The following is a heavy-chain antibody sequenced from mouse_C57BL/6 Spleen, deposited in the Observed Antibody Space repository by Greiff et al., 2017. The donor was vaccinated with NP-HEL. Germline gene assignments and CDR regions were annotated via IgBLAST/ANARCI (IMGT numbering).Heavy chain of an antibody. Sequence: QVQLQQPGAELVKPGASVKLSCKASGYTFTSYWMQWVKQRPGQGLEWIGEIDPSDSYTNYNQKFKGKATLTVDTSSSTAYMQLSSLTSEDSAVYYCARKGIYDGYYPFDYWGQGTTLTVSS. CDR1: GYTFTSYW. CDR3: ARKGIYDGYYPFDY. V-gene: IGHV1-50*01. CDR2: IDPSDSYT. J-gene: IGHJ2*01. D-gene: IGHD2-3*01.